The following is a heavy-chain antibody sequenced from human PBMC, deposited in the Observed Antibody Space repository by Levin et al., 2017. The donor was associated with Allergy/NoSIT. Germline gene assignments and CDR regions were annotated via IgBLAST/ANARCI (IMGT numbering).Heavy chain of an antibody. CDR2: IYYSGRT. CDR1: GVSITSGEVS. V-gene: IGHV4-30-4*01. D-gene: IGHD2-15*01. CDR3: VRGLLSYCSGGDCRDY. Sequence: SETLSLTCTVSGVSITSGEVSWSWIRQPPGTGLEWLANIYYSGRTYYNPSLKSRLTISMDTSKNQFSLELRSVTGADTAVYYCVRGLLSYCSGGDCRDYWGQGSLVIVSS. J-gene: IGHJ4*02.